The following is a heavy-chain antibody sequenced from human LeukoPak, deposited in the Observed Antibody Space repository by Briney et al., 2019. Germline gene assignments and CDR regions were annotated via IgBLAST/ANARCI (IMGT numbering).Heavy chain of an antibody. CDR1: GGTFSSYA. J-gene: IGHJ4*02. D-gene: IGHD1-26*01. CDR3: ARASIVGAPYYFDY. V-gene: IGHV1-69*05. CDR2: IIPIFGTA. Sequence: WASVKVSCKVSGGTFSSYAISWVRQAPGQGLEWMGRIIPIFGTANYAQKFRGRVTITTDESTSTAYMELSSLRSEDTAVYYCARASIVGAPYYFDYWGQGTLVTVSS.